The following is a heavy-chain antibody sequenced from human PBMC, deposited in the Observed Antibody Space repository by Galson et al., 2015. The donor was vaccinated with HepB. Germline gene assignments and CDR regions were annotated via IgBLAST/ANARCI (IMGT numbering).Heavy chain of an antibody. CDR3: ARDPDIAAGYNWYFGL. CDR2: IWYDGSNE. Sequence: LRLPCAASGFTFSSYGMHWVRQAPGKGLEWVAVIWYDGSNEYYADSVKGRFTISRDNSQNTLYLQMNSLRVEDTAVYYCARDPDIAAGYNWYFGLWGRGTLVTVSS. CDR1: GFTFSSYG. V-gene: IGHV3-33*01. J-gene: IGHJ2*01. D-gene: IGHD6-13*01.